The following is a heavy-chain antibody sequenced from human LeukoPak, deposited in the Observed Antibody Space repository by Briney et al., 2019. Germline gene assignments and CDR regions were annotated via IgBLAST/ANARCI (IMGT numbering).Heavy chain of an antibody. CDR1: GFTFGDYP. J-gene: IGHJ4*02. CDR2: IRSKAYGGTT. D-gene: IGHD1/OR15-1a*01. V-gene: IGHV3-49*04. Sequence: GGSLRLSCTASGFTFGDYPMSWVRQAPGKGLEWVGFIRSKAYGGTTQYAASVKGRFTISRDEPKSIAYLQMNSLKTEDTAIYYCRTAAGTTFDYWGQGTLVTVSS. CDR3: RTAAGTTFDY.